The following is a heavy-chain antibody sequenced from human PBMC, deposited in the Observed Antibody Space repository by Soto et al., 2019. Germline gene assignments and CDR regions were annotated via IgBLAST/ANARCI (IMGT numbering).Heavy chain of an antibody. CDR3: ARVKGSCGGGTCYDWYFDL. CDR2: ISSGSNYI. V-gene: IGHV3-21*01. D-gene: IGHD2-15*01. Sequence: EVQLVESGGGLVKPGGSLRLSCATSGFSLSIYSVNWVRQAPGKGLEWVSSISSGSNYIYYEDSVKGRFTISRDNAKNSLYLQMNSLRDEDTAVYYCARVKGSCGGGTCYDWYFDLWGRGTLVTVSS. CDR1: GFSLSIYS. J-gene: IGHJ2*01.